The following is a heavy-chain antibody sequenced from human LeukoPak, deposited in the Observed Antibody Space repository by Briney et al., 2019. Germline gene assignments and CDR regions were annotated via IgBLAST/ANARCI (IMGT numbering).Heavy chain of an antibody. CDR3: ARDKDGYNSWFDP. V-gene: IGHV4-59*01. D-gene: IGHD5-24*01. J-gene: IGHJ5*02. Sequence: SETLSLTCTVSGGSISSYYWSWIRQPPGKGLEWIGYIYYSGSTNYNPSLKSRVTISVDTSKNQFSLKLSSVTAADTAVYYCARDKDGYNSWFDPWGQGTLVTASS. CDR2: IYYSGST. CDR1: GGSISSYY.